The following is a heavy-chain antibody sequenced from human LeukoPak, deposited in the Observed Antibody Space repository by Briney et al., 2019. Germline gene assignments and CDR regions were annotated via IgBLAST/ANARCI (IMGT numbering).Heavy chain of an antibody. Sequence: GGSLRLSCAASGFTFSSYGMSWVRQAPGKGLEWVSAISGSGGFTYYADSVKGRFTISRDNSKNTLYLQMNSLRAEDTAVYYCANDWLAFDYWGQGTLVTVSS. J-gene: IGHJ4*02. D-gene: IGHD5-12*01. CDR1: GFTFSSYG. V-gene: IGHV3-23*01. CDR3: ANDWLAFDY. CDR2: ISGSGGFT.